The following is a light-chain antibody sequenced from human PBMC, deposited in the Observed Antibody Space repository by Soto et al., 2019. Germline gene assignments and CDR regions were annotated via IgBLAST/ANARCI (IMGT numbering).Light chain of an antibody. V-gene: IGKV3-11*01. CDR2: DAS. J-gene: IGKJ5*01. Sequence: VLTLSTATLSLYKKERATLSCRASQSVSSYLAWYQQKPGQAPRLLIYDASNRATGIPARFSGSGSGTDFTLTISSLEPEDFAVYYCQQLSNWPPITFGQGTRLEIK. CDR1: QSVSSY. CDR3: QQLSNWPPIT.